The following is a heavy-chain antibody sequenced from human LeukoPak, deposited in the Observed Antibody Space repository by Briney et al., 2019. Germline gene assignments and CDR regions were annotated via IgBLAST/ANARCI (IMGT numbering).Heavy chain of an antibody. CDR3: AKVELYDFWSGYDY. CDR1: GFTFSSYA. J-gene: IGHJ4*02. CDR2: ISGSGGST. D-gene: IGHD3-3*01. Sequence: GGSLRLSCAASGFTFSSYAMSWVRQAPGKGLEWVSVISGSGGSTYYADSVKGRFTISRDNSKNTLYLQMNSLRAEDTAVYYCAKVELYDFWSGYDYWGQGTLVTVSS. V-gene: IGHV3-23*01.